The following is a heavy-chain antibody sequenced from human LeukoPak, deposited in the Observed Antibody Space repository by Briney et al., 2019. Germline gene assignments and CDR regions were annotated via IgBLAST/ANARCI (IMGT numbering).Heavy chain of an antibody. D-gene: IGHD2-21*02. J-gene: IGHJ4*02. CDR2: IWYDGSNK. V-gene: IGHV3-33*06. Sequence: PGGPLRLSCAASGFTFSSYGMHWVRQAPGKGLEWVAVIWYDGSNKYYADSVKGRFTISRDNSKNTLYLQMNSLRAEDTAVYYCAKDPRAYCGGDCPADYWGQGTLVTVSS. CDR1: GFTFSSYG. CDR3: AKDPRAYCGGDCPADY.